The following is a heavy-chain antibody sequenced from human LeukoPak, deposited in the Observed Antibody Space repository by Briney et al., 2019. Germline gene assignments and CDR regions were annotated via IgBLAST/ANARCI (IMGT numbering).Heavy chain of an antibody. D-gene: IGHD1-26*01. V-gene: IGHV3-30*02. J-gene: IGHJ6*03. Sequence: GGSLRLSCAASGFTFSRLGMQWVRQAPGKGLEWVAVIHNDGTQGQYGNSVKGRFTISKDNSQSTLYLQMNNLRDDDTAVYYCAKEGDEFRGYLDVWGKGTAVTVSS. CDR2: IHNDGTQG. CDR3: AKEGDEFRGYLDV. CDR1: GFTFSRLG.